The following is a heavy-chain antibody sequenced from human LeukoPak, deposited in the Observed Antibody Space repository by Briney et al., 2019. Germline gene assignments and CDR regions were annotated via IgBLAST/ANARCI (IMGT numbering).Heavy chain of an antibody. CDR1: GFTFSSYE. V-gene: IGHV3-48*03. J-gene: IGHJ3*02. D-gene: IGHD1-1*01. CDR2: ISSSGSTI. Sequence: PGGSLRLSCAASGFTFSSYEMNWVRQAPGKGLEWVSYISSSGSTIYYADSVKGRFTISRDNAKNSLYLQMNSLRAEDTAVYYCARIPNGGWNDVGDAFDIWGQGTMVTVSS. CDR3: ARIPNGGWNDVGDAFDI.